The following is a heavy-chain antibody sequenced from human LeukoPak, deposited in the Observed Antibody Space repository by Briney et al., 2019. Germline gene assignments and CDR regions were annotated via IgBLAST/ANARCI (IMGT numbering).Heavy chain of an antibody. Sequence: GGSLRLSCAASGFTFSSYAMSWVRQAPGKGLEWVSGISGSGGSTYYPDSVKGRFTISRDNSKNTLYLQMNSLRAEDTAVYYCANAYSVSWSGFDYWGQGTLVTVSS. V-gene: IGHV3-23*01. J-gene: IGHJ4*02. CDR3: ANAYSVSWSGFDY. CDR2: ISGSGGST. D-gene: IGHD6-13*01. CDR1: GFTFSSYA.